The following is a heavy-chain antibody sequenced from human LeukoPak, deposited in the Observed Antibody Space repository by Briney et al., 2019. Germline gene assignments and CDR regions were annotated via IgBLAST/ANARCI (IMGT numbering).Heavy chain of an antibody. CDR1: GGSISSGSYY. V-gene: IGHV4-61*09. D-gene: IGHD2-2*01. Sequence: PSQTLSLTCTVSGGSISSGSYYWSWIRQPAGKGLEWIGHIYTSGGTNYNPSLKSRVTISVDTSKNQFSLKLSSVTAADTAVYYCARDFVSSTSQNYYYYYYMDVWGKGTTVTVSS. J-gene: IGHJ6*03. CDR2: IYTSGGT. CDR3: ARDFVSSTSQNYYYYYYMDV.